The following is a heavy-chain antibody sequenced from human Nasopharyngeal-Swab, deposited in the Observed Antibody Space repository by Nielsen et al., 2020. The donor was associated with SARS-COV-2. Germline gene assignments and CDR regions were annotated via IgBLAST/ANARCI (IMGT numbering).Heavy chain of an antibody. J-gene: IGHJ6*02. D-gene: IGHD6-6*01. V-gene: IGHV3-74*01. CDR3: ARAARPESYYGMDV. Sequence: GGSLRLSCASSGFTFSCYWMHWVRQAPGKGLVWVSRINSDGSSTSYADSVKGRFTISRDNAKNTLYLQMNSLRAEDTAVYYCARAARPESYYGMDVWGQGTTVTVSS. CDR2: INSDGSST. CDR1: GFTFSCYW.